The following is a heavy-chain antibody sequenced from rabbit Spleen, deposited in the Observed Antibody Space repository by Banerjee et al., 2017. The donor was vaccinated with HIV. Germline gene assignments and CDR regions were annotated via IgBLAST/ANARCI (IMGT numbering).Heavy chain of an antibody. Sequence: QSLEESRGDLVKPGASLTLTCTASGFSFNSVYYMCWVRQAPGKGLEWIACIAGGSSAFTYSATWAKGRFTCSKTSSTTVTLQMTSLTAADTATYFCARDAGSSFSSYGMDLWGQGTLVTVS. CDR3: ARDAGSSFSSYGMDL. D-gene: IGHD8-1*01. CDR1: GFSFNSVYY. V-gene: IGHV1S40*01. J-gene: IGHJ6*01. CDR2: IAGGSSAFT.